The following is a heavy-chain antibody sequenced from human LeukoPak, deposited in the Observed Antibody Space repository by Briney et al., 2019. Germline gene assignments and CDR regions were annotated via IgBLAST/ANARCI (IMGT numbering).Heavy chain of an antibody. CDR3: ARDRYDSSGYLPFDY. CDR2: IYYSGST. CDR1: GGSISSYY. V-gene: IGHV4-59*01. Sequence: SETLSLTCTVSGGSISSYYWSWIRQPPGKGLEWIGYIYYSGSTNHNPSLKSRVTISVDTSKNQFSLKLSSVTAADTAVYYCARDRYDSSGYLPFDYWGQGTLVTVSS. J-gene: IGHJ4*02. D-gene: IGHD3-22*01.